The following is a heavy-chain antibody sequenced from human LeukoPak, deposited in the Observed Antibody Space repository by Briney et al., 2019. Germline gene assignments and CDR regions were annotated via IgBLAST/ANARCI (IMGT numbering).Heavy chain of an antibody. Sequence: GGSLRLSCAASGFTFDDYAMHWVRQAPGKGLVWVSRINSDGSSTSYADSVKGRFTISRDNAKNTLYLQMNSLRAEDTAVYYCARDSRAYYGGNYFDYWGQGTLVTVSS. CDR1: GFTFDDYA. CDR2: INSDGSST. D-gene: IGHD4-23*01. CDR3: ARDSRAYYGGNYFDY. V-gene: IGHV3-74*01. J-gene: IGHJ4*02.